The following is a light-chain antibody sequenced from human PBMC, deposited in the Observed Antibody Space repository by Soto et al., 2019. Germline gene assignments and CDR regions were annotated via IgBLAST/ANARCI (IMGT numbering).Light chain of an antibody. Sequence: QSVLTQPASVSGSPGQSITISCTGASSDVGGYNYVSWYQQHPGEAPKLMIYDVSNRPSGTSNRFSGSKSGNTASLTISGLQAEDEADYYCSSYTSSSILYVFGTGTKLTVL. CDR1: SSDVGGYNY. CDR3: SSYTSSSILYV. CDR2: DVS. V-gene: IGLV2-14*01. J-gene: IGLJ1*01.